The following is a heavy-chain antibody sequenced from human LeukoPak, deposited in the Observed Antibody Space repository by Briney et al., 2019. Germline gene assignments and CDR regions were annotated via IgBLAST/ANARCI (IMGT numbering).Heavy chain of an antibody. CDR3: ASLPWGPYIVVVPAAIRYYFDY. CDR2: IYHSGST. J-gene: IGHJ4*02. Sequence: SETLSLTCAVSGYSISSGYYWGWIRQPPGKGLEWIGGIYHSGSTYYNPSLKSRVTISVDTSKNQFSLKLSSVTAADTAVYYCASLPWGPYIVVVPAAIRYYFDYWGQGTLVTVSS. D-gene: IGHD2-2*01. CDR1: GYSISSGYY. V-gene: IGHV4-38-2*01.